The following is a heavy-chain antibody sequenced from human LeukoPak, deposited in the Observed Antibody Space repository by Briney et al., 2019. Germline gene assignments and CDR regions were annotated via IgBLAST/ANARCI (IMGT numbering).Heavy chain of an antibody. CDR2: IIPIFGTA. CDR1: GGTFSSYA. V-gene: IGHV1-69*05. J-gene: IGHJ3*02. Sequence: ASVKVSCKASGGTFSSYAISWVRQAPGQGLEWMGRIIPIFGTANYAQKFQGRVTITTDESTSTAYMELSSLRSEDTAVYYRARAGYSYAQDAFDIWGQGTMVTVSS. D-gene: IGHD5-18*01. CDR3: ARAGYSYAQDAFDI.